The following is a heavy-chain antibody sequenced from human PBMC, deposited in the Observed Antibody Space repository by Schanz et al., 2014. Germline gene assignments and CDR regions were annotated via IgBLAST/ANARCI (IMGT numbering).Heavy chain of an antibody. CDR2: ISAYNGNT. CDR3: VRVPSRDVSFDL. Sequence: QVQLVQSGAEVRKPGASVKVSCKTSGYAFSDYGINWVRQAPGQGLEWMGWISAYNGNTNYAQKLQGRVTMTTDTSANTAYMELRSLRSDDTAHYYCVRVPSRDVSFDLWGRGTLVTVSS. J-gene: IGHJ2*01. D-gene: IGHD3-16*01. CDR1: GYAFSDYG. V-gene: IGHV1-18*01.